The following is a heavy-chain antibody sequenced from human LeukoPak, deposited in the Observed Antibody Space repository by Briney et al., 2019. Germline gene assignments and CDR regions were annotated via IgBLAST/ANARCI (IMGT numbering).Heavy chain of an antibody. CDR3: ARVMDSSGYYYAAFDI. CDR1: GGTFSSYA. CDR2: IIPIFGTA. Sequence: SVKVSCTASGGTFSSYAISWVRQAPGQGLEWMGGIIPIFGTANYAQKFQGRVTITADESTSTAYMELSSLRSDDTAVYYCARVMDSSGYYYAAFDIWGQGTMVTVSS. D-gene: IGHD3-22*01. J-gene: IGHJ3*02. V-gene: IGHV1-69*13.